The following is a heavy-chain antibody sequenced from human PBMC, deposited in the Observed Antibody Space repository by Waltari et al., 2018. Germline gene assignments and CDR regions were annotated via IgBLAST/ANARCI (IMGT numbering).Heavy chain of an antibody. CDR2: IFSGGST. CDR1: GFTVSSDY. J-gene: IGHJ3*02. D-gene: IGHD1-1*01. CDR3: ARESGTEIDAFDI. Sequence: EVQLVESGGGLIQHGGYLRLSCADYGFTVSSDYLSWVRQAPVTGLEWVSVIFSGGSTYYADSVKGRFTISRDNSKNTLYLQMNSLRAEDTAVYYCARESGTEIDAFDIWGQGTMVTVSS. V-gene: IGHV3-53*01.